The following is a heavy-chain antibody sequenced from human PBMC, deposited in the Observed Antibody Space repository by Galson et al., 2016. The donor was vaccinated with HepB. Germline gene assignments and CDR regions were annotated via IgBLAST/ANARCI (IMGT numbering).Heavy chain of an antibody. CDR2: IKSKTDGGTA. J-gene: IGHJ4*02. Sequence: SLRLSCAVFGFSLSNAWMCWVRQAPGKGLEWVGCIKSKTDGGTADYAAPVTGRFTISRDDSKNTLYLQMNSLKIEDTAVYYCTTLTTVWGQGTLVTVSS. CDR1: GFSLSNAW. V-gene: IGHV3-15*01. D-gene: IGHD4-11*01. CDR3: TTLTTV.